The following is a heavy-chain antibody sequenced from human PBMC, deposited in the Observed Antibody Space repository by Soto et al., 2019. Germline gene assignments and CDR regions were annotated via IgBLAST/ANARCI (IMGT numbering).Heavy chain of an antibody. V-gene: IGHV4-31*03. D-gene: IGHD2-15*01. CDR3: AREALALTDSFHFDY. J-gene: IGHJ4*02. CDR2: ISYSGIT. CDR1: GASISSGGYY. Sequence: SETLSLTCTVSGASISSGGYYWTWIRQHPEKGLEWIGYISYSGITYYHPSLKSRVTISVDTSKNQFSLNLSSVTAADTAVYYCAREALALTDSFHFDYWGQGALVTVYS.